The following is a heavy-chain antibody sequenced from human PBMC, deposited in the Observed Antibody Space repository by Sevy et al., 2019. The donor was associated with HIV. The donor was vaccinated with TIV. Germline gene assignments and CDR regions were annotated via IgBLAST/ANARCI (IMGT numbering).Heavy chain of an antibody. J-gene: IGHJ4*02. Sequence: GGSLRLSCAASGFTFSSYWMSWVRQGPGKGLEWLATINLDGSETFYVDSVKGRFTNSRHNPRKSVYLQMTSLSAEDTAVYYCARLFYGSADYWGQGTLVTVSS. CDR3: ARLFYGSADY. D-gene: IGHD3-10*01. V-gene: IGHV3-7*01. CDR2: INLDGSET. CDR1: GFTFSSYW.